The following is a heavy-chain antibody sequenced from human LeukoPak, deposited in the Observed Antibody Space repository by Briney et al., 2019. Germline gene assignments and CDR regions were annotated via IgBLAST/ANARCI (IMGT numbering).Heavy chain of an antibody. Sequence: GGSPKPSCAASGFTSSDSVIHWVRQAPGHGLEWVANINRDGTEKYYVDSVKGRLTISRDNAKNSLYLQMNSLRAEDTAVYYCARGGATNWFDPWGQGTLVTVSS. CDR1: GFTSSDSV. V-gene: IGHV3-7*03. D-gene: IGHD3-16*01. CDR3: ARGGATNWFDP. CDR2: INRDGTEK. J-gene: IGHJ5*02.